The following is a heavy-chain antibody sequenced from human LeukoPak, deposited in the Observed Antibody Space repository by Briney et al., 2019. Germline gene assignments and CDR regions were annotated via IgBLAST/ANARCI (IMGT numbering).Heavy chain of an antibody. V-gene: IGHV3-23*01. CDR3: AKVNGGNSHYFDY. D-gene: IGHD4-23*01. CDR1: GFTFSSYA. CDR2: ISGSGGST. J-gene: IGHJ4*02. Sequence: PGGSLRLSCAASGFTFSSYALSWVRQAPGKGLEWVSAISGSGGSTYYADSVKGRFTISRDNSKNTLYLQMNSLRAEDTAVYYCAKVNGGNSHYFDYWGQGTLVTVSP.